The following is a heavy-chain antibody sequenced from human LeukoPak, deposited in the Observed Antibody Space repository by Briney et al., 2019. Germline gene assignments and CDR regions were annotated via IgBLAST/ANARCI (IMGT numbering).Heavy chain of an antibody. D-gene: IGHD3-10*01. Sequence: PWGSLRLSCAASGFTFSSYAMSWIRQAPGKGLEWVSAISGSGGSTYYADSVKGRFTISRDNSKNTLYLQMNSLTAEDTAVYYCASVNYGSGSSIPGGFDYWGQGTLVTVSS. CDR2: ISGSGGST. V-gene: IGHV3-23*01. J-gene: IGHJ4*02. CDR1: GFTFSSYA. CDR3: ASVNYGSGSSIPGGFDY.